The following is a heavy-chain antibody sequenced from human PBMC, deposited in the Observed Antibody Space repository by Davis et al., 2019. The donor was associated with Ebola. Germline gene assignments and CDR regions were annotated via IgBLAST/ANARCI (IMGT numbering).Heavy chain of an antibody. CDR2: INSDGSST. J-gene: IGHJ6*02. CDR3: ARGHSSSWYAYYYGMDV. CDR1: GFTFSSYW. V-gene: IGHV3-74*01. D-gene: IGHD6-13*01. Sequence: GESLKISCAASGFTFSSYWMHWVRQASGKGLVWVSRINSDGSSTSYADSVKGRFTISRDNAKNTLYLQMNSLRAEDTAVYYCARGHSSSWYAYYYGMDVWGQGTTVTVSS.